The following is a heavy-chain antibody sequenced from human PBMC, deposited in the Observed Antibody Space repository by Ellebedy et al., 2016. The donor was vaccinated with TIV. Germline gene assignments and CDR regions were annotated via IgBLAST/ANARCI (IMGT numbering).Heavy chain of an antibody. D-gene: IGHD2-21*02. V-gene: IGHV3-30-3*01. Sequence: GGSLRLSCAASGFTFSSYAMHWVRQAPGKGLEWVAVISYDGSNKYYADSVKGRFTISRDNSKNTLYLQMNSLRAEDTAVYYCARVNHIVVVTAIGLYFDYWGQGTLVTVSS. J-gene: IGHJ4*02. CDR2: ISYDGSNK. CDR1: GFTFSSYA. CDR3: ARVNHIVVVTAIGLYFDY.